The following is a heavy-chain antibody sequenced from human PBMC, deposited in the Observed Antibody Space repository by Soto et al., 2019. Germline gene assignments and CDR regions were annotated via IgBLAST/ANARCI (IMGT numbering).Heavy chain of an antibody. Sequence: SATLSLTSTLSPHFIGSYHWTWFRPPPGKGLEWIGYAYSNGGTSYNPSLKSRITISIDASKSQFSLKVNSVTAADTAVYYCARVLDDFSYYYYGMDVWGQGTTVT. V-gene: IGHV4-59*12. J-gene: IGHJ6*02. CDR3: ARVLDDFSYYYYGMDV. CDR1: PHFIGSYH. CDR2: AYSNGGT. D-gene: IGHD3-3*01.